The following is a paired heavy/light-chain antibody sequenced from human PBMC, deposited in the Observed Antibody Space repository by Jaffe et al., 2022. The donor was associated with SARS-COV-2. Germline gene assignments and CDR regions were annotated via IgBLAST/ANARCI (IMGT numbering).Heavy chain of an antibody. CDR3: VRGCSSARCDTRDQRNWFDP. CDR1: GGSISSAGHY. CDR2: SYYNAGT. J-gene: IGHJ5*02. D-gene: IGHD2-2*01. V-gene: IGHV4-31*03. Sequence: QVQLQESGPGLVEASQTLSLTCIVSGGSISSAGHYWSWFRQPPGKGLEWIGYSYYNAGTTYNTSLKSRVTISLDMPKNQFSLELNSVTAADTAVYYCVRGCSSARCDTRDQRNWFDPWGRGTLVTVSS.
Light chain of an antibody. CDR3: QQRSNWPGT. J-gene: IGKJ1*01. Sequence: EIVLTQSPATLSLSPGERATLSCRASQSVSSYLAWYQQKPGQAPRLLIYDASNRATGVPARFSGSGSGTDFTLTISSLEPEDLAVYYCQQRSNWPGTFGQGTKVEIK. CDR1: QSVSSY. CDR2: DAS. V-gene: IGKV3-11*01.